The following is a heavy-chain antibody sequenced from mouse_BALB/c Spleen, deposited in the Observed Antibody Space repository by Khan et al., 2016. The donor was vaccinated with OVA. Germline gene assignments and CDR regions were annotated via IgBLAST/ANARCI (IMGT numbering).Heavy chain of an antibody. CDR3: ARTARIKY. CDR2: LSYSGST. Sequence: VQLKESGPGLVKPSQSLSLTCTVTAYSITSGYGWNWIRQFPGNKLEWMGYLSYSGSTNYNPSLKSRISITRDTSKNQFFLQLNSVTTEDTATYYCARTARIKYWGQGTTLTVSS. J-gene: IGHJ2*01. D-gene: IGHD1-2*01. CDR1: AYSITSGYG. V-gene: IGHV3-2*02.